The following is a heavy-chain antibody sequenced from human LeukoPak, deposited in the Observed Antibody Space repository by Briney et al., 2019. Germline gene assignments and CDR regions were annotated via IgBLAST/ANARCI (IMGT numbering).Heavy chain of an antibody. V-gene: IGHV4-39*07. CDR2: IYYSGST. CDR3: ARIDSSGYPKRNAFDI. Sequence: SETLSLTCTVSGGSISSSSHFWGWIRQPPGKGLEWIGSIYYSGSTYYNPSLKSRVTISVDTSKNQFSLKLSSVTAADTAVYYCARIDSSGYPKRNAFDIWGQGTMVTVSS. D-gene: IGHD3-22*01. CDR1: GGSISSSSHF. J-gene: IGHJ3*02.